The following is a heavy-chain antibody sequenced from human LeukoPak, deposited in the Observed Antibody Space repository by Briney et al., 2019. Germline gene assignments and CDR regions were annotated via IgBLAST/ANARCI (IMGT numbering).Heavy chain of an antibody. Sequence: ASVKVSCKASGYTFTSHYRHWVRQAPGQGLEWMGIINPSGGSTSYAQKFQGRVTMTRDTSTSTVYMELSSLRSEDTAVYYCARTAVAGYYFDYWGQGTLVTVSS. D-gene: IGHD6-19*01. V-gene: IGHV1-46*01. CDR2: INPSGGST. CDR1: GYTFTSHY. J-gene: IGHJ4*02. CDR3: ARTAVAGYYFDY.